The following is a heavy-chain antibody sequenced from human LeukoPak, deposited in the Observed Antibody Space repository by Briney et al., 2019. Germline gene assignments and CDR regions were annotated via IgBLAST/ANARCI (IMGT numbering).Heavy chain of an antibody. J-gene: IGHJ4*02. Sequence: GGSLRLSCAASGFTFSDYSMNWVRRAPGKGLEWVANIKQDGSEKNYVDSVKGRFTISRDNAKNSLYLQMNNLRVEDTAMYYCAGGTGFIIKDWGQGTLVTVSS. CDR3: AGGTGFIIKD. D-gene: IGHD3-9*01. CDR2: IKQDGSEK. CDR1: GFTFSDYS. V-gene: IGHV3-7*03.